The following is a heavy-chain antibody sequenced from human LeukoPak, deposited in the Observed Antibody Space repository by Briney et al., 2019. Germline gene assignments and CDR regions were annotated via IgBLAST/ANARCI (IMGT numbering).Heavy chain of an antibody. CDR2: IYSGGST. CDR3: TRNYGGNWFDP. J-gene: IGHJ5*02. D-gene: IGHD4-23*01. Sequence: GGSLRLSCAASGFTVSSNYMSWVRQAPGKGLEWVSLIYSGGSTYYAGSVKGRFTISRDNSSNTLYLQMNSLRAEDTAVYYCTRNYGGNWFDPWGQGTLVTVSS. V-gene: IGHV3-53*01. CDR1: GFTVSSNY.